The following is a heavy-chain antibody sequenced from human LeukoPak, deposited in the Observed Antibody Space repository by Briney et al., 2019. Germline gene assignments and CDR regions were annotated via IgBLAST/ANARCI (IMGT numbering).Heavy chain of an antibody. CDR1: GGSISSSSYY. CDR3: ARDADPVNYYDSSGYFY. CDR2: IYYSGST. J-gene: IGHJ4*02. V-gene: IGHV4-39*07. D-gene: IGHD3-22*01. Sequence: PSETLSLTCTVSGGSISSSSYYWGWIRQPPGKGLEWIGSIYYSGSTYYNPSLKSRVTISVDTSKNQFSLKLSSVTAADTAVYYCARDADPVNYYDSSGYFYWGQGTLVTVSS.